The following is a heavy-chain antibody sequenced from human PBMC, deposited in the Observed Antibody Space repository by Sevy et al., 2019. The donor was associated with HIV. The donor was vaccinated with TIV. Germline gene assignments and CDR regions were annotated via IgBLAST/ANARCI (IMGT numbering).Heavy chain of an antibody. J-gene: IGHJ4*02. CDR1: GYTFNGYY. V-gene: IGHV1-2*02. Sequence: ASVKVSCKASGYTFNGYYIHWVRQAPGQGLEWMAWVNHITGGTNYEQKFRGRVTMTRDTSIATAYMELSSLSSDDTAFYYCARGGYNGGWDVLDYWGQGTLVTVSS. D-gene: IGHD6-19*01. CDR3: ARGGYNGGWDVLDY. CDR2: VNHITGGT.